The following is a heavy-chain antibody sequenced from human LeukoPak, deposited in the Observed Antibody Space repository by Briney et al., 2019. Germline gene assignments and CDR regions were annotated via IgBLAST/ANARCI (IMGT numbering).Heavy chain of an antibody. CDR3: VRSGGVLRFLEWRY. CDR2: IIPILGIA. D-gene: IGHD3-3*01. J-gene: IGHJ4*02. Sequence: SVKVSCKASGGTFSSYAISWVRQAPGQGLEWMGRIIPILGIANYAQKLQGRVTMATDTSTSTAYMELRSLRSDDTAVYYCVRSGGVLRFLEWRYWGQGTLVTVSS. CDR1: GGTFSSYA. V-gene: IGHV1-69*04.